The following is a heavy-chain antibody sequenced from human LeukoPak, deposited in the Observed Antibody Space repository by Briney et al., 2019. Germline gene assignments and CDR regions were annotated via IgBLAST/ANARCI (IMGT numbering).Heavy chain of an antibody. CDR2: INPNSGGT. Sequence: GASVKVSCKASGYTFTGYYMHWVRQAPGQGLEWMGWINPNSGGTNYAQKFQGRVTMTRDTSTSTAYMELSRLRSDDTAVYYCARAKILTGYYVAAADTWGQGTLVTVSS. CDR1: GYTFTGYY. D-gene: IGHD3-9*01. CDR3: ARAKILTGYYVAAADT. J-gene: IGHJ5*02. V-gene: IGHV1-2*02.